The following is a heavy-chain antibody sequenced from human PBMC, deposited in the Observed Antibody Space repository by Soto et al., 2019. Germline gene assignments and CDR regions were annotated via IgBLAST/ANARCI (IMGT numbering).Heavy chain of an antibody. J-gene: IGHJ6*03. CDR3: ARIRRRITMVRGSYYYYMDV. Sequence: SGPTLVNPTQTLTLTCTFSGFSLSTSGMCVSWIRQPPGKALEWLARIDWDDDKYYSTSLKTRLTISKDTSKNQVVLTMTNMDPVDTATYYCARIRRRITMVRGSYYYYMDVWGKGTTVTVSS. V-gene: IGHV2-70*11. D-gene: IGHD3-10*01. CDR1: GFSLSTSGMC. CDR2: IDWDDDK.